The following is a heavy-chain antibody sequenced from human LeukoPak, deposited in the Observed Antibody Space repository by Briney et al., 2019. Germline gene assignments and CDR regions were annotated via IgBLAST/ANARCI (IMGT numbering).Heavy chain of an antibody. V-gene: IGHV5-51*01. Sequence: GASLKISCKGSGYSFTTYWIGWVRQMPVKGLGWMGIIYFGDSDTRYSPSFKGQVTISADKSISTAYLQWSSLKASDTAIYYCARRDSNSPFDSWGQGTLVTVSS. CDR3: ARRDSNSPFDS. D-gene: IGHD3-22*01. CDR2: IYFGDSDT. CDR1: GYSFTTYW. J-gene: IGHJ4*02.